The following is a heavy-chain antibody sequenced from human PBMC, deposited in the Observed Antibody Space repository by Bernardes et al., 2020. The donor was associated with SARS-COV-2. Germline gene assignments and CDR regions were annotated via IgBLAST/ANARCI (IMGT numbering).Heavy chain of an antibody. CDR1: GGSISSGGYY. Sequence: SETLSLTCTVSGGSISSGGYYWSWIRQHPGKGLEWIGYIYYSGSTYYNPSLKSRVTISVDTSKNQFSLKLSSVTAADTAVYYCARGRGGYSYGSYYFDYWGQGTLVTVSS. D-gene: IGHD5-18*01. CDR3: ARGRGGYSYGSYYFDY. V-gene: IGHV4-31*03. J-gene: IGHJ4*02. CDR2: IYYSGST.